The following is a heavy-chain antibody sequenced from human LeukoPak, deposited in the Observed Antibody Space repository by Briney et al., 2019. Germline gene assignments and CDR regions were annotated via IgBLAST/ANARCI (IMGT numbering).Heavy chain of an antibody. CDR2: ITSRSSYI. V-gene: IGHV3-21*06. CDR3: ARAPGGTMVLDY. CDR1: GFTFSSYW. Sequence: PGGSLRLSCAASGFTFSSYWMNWVRRAPGKGLEWVSSITSRSSYIYYADSVKGRFTISRDNAKNTLYLQMNSLRAEDTALYYCARAPGGTMVLDYWGQGTRVPLSS. J-gene: IGHJ4*02. D-gene: IGHD3-10*01.